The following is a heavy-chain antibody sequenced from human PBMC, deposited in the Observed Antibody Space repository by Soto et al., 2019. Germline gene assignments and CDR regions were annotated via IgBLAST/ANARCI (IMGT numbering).Heavy chain of an antibody. J-gene: IGHJ4*02. V-gene: IGHV4-31*03. CDR2: IYYSGST. CDR3: ARFYGDYSYFDY. CDR1: GGSISSGGYY. Sequence: PSETLSLTCTVSGGSISSGGYYWSWIRQHPGKGLEWIGYIYYSGSTYYNPSLKSRVTISVDTSKNQFSLKLSSVTAADTAVYYCARFYGDYSYFDYWGRGTLVTVSS. D-gene: IGHD4-17*01.